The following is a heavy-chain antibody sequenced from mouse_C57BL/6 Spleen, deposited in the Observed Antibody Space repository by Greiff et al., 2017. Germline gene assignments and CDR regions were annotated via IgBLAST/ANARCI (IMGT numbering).Heavy chain of an antibody. CDR3: ARANWHYAMDY. D-gene: IGHD4-1*01. Sequence: VQRVESGPELVKPGASVKISCKASGYAFSSSWMNWVKQRPGKGLEWIGRIYPGDGDTNYNGKFKGKATLTADKSSSTAYMQLSSLTSEDSAVYFCARANWHYAMDYWGQGTSVTVSS. CDR1: GYAFSSSW. CDR2: IYPGDGDT. J-gene: IGHJ4*01. V-gene: IGHV1-82*01.